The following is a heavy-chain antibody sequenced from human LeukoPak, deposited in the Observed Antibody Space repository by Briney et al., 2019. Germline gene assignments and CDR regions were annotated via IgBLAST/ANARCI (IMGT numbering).Heavy chain of an antibody. CDR1: GGSISSSNW. CDR3: ARDFSMVRGALYN. D-gene: IGHD3-10*01. V-gene: IGHV4-4*02. Sequence: PSETLSLTCAVSGGSISSSNWWSWVRQPPGKGLEWIGEIYHSGSTNYNPSLKSRVTISVDKSKNQFSLKLSSVTAADTAVYYCARDFSMVRGALYNWGQGTLVTVSS. J-gene: IGHJ4*02. CDR2: IYHSGST.